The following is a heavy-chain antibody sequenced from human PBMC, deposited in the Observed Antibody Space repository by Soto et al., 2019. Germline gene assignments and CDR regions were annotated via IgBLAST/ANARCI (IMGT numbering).Heavy chain of an antibody. CDR2: INHSGST. CDR3: ARAQCGDRMMYYFDY. Sequence: SETLSLTCAVYGGSFSGYYWSWIRQPPGKGLEWIGEINHSGSTNYNPSLKSRVTISVDTSKNQFSLKLSSVTAADTAVYYCARAQCGDRMMYYFDYWGQGTLVTVSS. J-gene: IGHJ4*02. CDR1: GGSFSGYY. V-gene: IGHV4-34*01. D-gene: IGHD4-17*01.